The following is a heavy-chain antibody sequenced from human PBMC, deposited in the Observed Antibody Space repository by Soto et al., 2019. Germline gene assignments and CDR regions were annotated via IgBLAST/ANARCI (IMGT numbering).Heavy chain of an antibody. CDR2: ISSSSSYI. Sequence: EVQLVESGGGLVKPGGSLRLSCAASGFTFSSYSMNWVRQAPGKGLEWVSSISSSSSYIYYADSVKGRFTISRDNAKNSLYLQMNSLRAEDTAVYYCARDRAVVVPAAIRYYYYGMDVWGQGTTVTVSS. V-gene: IGHV3-21*01. CDR3: ARDRAVVVPAAIRYYYYGMDV. J-gene: IGHJ6*02. CDR1: GFTFSSYS. D-gene: IGHD2-2*02.